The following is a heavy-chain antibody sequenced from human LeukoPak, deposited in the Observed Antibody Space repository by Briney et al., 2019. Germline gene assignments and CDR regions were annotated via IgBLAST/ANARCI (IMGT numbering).Heavy chain of an antibody. CDR1: GGSISSYY. V-gene: IGHV4-59*01. D-gene: IGHD6-13*01. CDR2: IYYSGST. Sequence: SETLSLTCTVSGGSISSYYWSWIRQPPGKGLEWIGDIYYSGSTNYNPSLKSRVTISVDTSKNQFSLKLSSVTAADTAVYYCARGGIATFFYYWGQGTLVTVSS. CDR3: ARGGIATFFYY. J-gene: IGHJ4*02.